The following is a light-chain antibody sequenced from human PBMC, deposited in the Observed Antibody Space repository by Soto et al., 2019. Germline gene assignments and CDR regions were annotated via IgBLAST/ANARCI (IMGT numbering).Light chain of an antibody. CDR3: QHYNTYPWT. CDR1: QSISSW. J-gene: IGKJ1*01. Sequence: DIQMTQSPSILSASVGDRVTITCRASQSISSWLAWYQQKPGKAPNLLIYKASHLENGVPSRFSGSGSGTEFTLTNISLQPGDFATYYCQHYNTYPWTFGQGTKV. CDR2: KAS. V-gene: IGKV1-5*03.